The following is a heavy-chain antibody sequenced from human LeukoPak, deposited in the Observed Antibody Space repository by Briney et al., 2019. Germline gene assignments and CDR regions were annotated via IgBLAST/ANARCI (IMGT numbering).Heavy chain of an antibody. D-gene: IGHD3-10*02. Sequence: GGSLRLSCAASGFTFSSYWMHWVRQAPGKGLVWVSRINSDGSSTSYADSVKGRFTISRDKAKNTLYLQMNSLRAEDTAVYYCAELGITMIGGVWGKGTTVTISS. V-gene: IGHV3-74*01. J-gene: IGHJ6*04. CDR1: GFTFSSYW. CDR3: AELGITMIGGV. CDR2: INSDGSST.